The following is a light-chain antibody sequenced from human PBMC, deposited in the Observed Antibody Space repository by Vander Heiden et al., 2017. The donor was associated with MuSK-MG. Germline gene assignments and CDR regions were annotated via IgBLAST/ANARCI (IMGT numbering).Light chain of an antibody. J-gene: IGLJ1*01. CDR1: SSNIRAGYD. Sequence: QSVLTQPLSVPGAPGQRVTISCTGSSSNIRAGYDVLWYQQLPGTAPKLLIYGNSNRPSGVPDRFSGSKSGTSASLAITGLQAEDEADYYCQAYDSSLSGHYVFGTGTKVTVL. V-gene: IGLV1-40*01. CDR2: GNS. CDR3: QAYDSSLSGHYV.